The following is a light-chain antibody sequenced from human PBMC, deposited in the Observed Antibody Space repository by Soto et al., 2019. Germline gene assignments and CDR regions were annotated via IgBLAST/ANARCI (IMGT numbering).Light chain of an antibody. CDR1: QAISNY. V-gene: IGKV1-27*01. J-gene: IGKJ3*01. CDR2: APS. Sequence: DIQMTQSPSSLSASVGDRVTITCRASQAISNYLAWYHQKPGKVPKLLTYAPSTLQSGVPSRFSGSGSGTDVTLTISSVQPEDVAVYYWHEYNSAPFIFGAGTKVDLK. CDR3: HEYNSAPFI.